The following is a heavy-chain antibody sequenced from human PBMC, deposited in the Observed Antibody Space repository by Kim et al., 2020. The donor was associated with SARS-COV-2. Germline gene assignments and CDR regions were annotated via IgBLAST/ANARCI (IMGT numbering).Heavy chain of an antibody. J-gene: IGHJ4*02. CDR1: GGSISSSSYY. CDR3: AREPYSGSYY. Sequence: SETLSLTCTVSGGSISSSSYYWGWIRQPPGKGLEWIGSIYYSGSTYYNPSLKSRVTISVDTSKNQFSLKLSSVTAADTAVYYCAREPYSGSYYWGQGTLVTVSS. V-gene: IGHV4-39*02. CDR2: IYYSGST. D-gene: IGHD1-26*01.